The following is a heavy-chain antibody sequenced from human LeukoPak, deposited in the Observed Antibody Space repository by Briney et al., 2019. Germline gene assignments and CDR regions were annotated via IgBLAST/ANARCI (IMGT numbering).Heavy chain of an antibody. CDR1: GFTFSSYA. J-gene: IGHJ4*02. Sequence: QTGGSLRLSCAASGFTFSSYAMHWVRQAPGKGLEYASAISSNGGSTYYANSVKGRFTISRDNSKNTLYLQMGSLRAEDMAVYYCARDHYDFWSGYYEVCLDYWGQGTLVTVSS. D-gene: IGHD3-3*01. V-gene: IGHV3-64*01. CDR2: ISSNGGST. CDR3: ARDHYDFWSGYYEVCLDY.